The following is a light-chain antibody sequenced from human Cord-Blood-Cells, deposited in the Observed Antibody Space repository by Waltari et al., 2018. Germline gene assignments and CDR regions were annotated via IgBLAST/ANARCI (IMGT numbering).Light chain of an antibody. CDR2: EGS. CDR1: SSDVGSYNL. V-gene: IGLV2-23*01. CDR3: CSYAGSSTWV. Sequence: QSALTQPASVPGSPGQSITISCTGTSSDVGSYNLVSWYQQHPGKAPKLMIYEGSKRPSGVFNRFSGSKSGSTASLTTSGLQAEDEADDYCCSYAGSSTWVFGGGTKLTVL. J-gene: IGLJ3*02.